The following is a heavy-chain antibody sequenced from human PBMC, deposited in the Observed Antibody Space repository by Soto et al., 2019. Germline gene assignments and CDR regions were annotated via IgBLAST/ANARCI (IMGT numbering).Heavy chain of an antibody. CDR3: AATPRY. Sequence: QVQLQESGPGLVKPSETLSLTCTVSGGSITSYYWNWIRQPPGKGLEWIGYIYSSGSTNYNPSLRGRVSMSLDTSKNQVSLNVPSVTAADTAVYYCAATPRYWGQGRLVTVSS. V-gene: IGHV4-59*01. CDR2: IYSSGST. J-gene: IGHJ4*02. D-gene: IGHD2-15*01. CDR1: GGSITSYY.